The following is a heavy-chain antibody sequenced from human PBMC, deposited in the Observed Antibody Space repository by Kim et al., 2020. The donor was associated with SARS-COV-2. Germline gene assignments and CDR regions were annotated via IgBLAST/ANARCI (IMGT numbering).Heavy chain of an antibody. V-gene: IGHV1-18*01. J-gene: IGHJ6*03. CDR2: ISAYNGNT. Sequence: ASVKVSCKASGYTFTSYGISWVRQAPGQGLEWMGWISAYNGNTNYAQKLQGRVTMTTDTSTSTAYMELRSLRSDDTAVYYCARVPISTIFGVVTNYYYYYYMDVWGRGTTDTVSS. CDR3: ARVPISTIFGVVTNYYYYYYMDV. D-gene: IGHD3-3*01. CDR1: GYTFTSYG.